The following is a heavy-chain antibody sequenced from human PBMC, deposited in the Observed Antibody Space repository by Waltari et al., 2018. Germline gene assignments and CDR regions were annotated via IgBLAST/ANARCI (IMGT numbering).Heavy chain of an antibody. V-gene: IGHV4-34*02. CDR2: ISHSGST. CDR1: GGSFSDYY. D-gene: IGHD4-17*01. Sequence: QVQLQQWGAGLLKPSETLSLTCAVYGGSFSDYYWNWIRQPPGKGLEWIGDISHSGSTSYNPSLKSRGTISLDTSKNQLSLKLSSVTDADTAVYYCARGPEVKVTRWSFDVWGRGTMVTVSS. J-gene: IGHJ3*01. CDR3: ARGPEVKVTRWSFDV.